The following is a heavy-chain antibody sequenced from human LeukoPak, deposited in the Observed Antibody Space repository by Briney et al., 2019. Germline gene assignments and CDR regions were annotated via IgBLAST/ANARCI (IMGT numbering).Heavy chain of an antibody. J-gene: IGHJ4*02. V-gene: IGHV3-21*01. Sequence: GGSLRLSCAASGFTVSSNYMSWVRQAPGKGLEWVSSISSSSSYIYYADSVKGRFTISRDNAKNSLYLQVNSLRAEDTAVYYCARADWDTAMIDYWGQGTLVTVSS. D-gene: IGHD5-18*01. CDR3: ARADWDTAMIDY. CDR2: ISSSSSYI. CDR1: GFTVSSNY.